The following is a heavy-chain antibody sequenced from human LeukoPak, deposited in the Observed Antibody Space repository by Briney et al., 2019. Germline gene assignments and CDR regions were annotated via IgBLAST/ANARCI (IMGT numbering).Heavy chain of an antibody. CDR3: ARDASNWSAFDS. D-gene: IGHD1-20*01. J-gene: IGHJ5*01. CDR1: GYTFSGYS. Sequence: GALVKVSCKASGYTFSGYSMHWVRQAPGQGLEWVGRINPNSGVTYYAQKFQGRVTMTSDTSITTAYMELSSLTSDDTATYYCARDASNWSAFDSWGQGTLVIVSS. V-gene: IGHV1-2*06. CDR2: INPNSGVT.